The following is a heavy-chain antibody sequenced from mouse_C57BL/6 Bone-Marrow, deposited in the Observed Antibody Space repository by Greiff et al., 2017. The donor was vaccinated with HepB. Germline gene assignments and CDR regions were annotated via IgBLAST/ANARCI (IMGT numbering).Heavy chain of an antibody. D-gene: IGHD1-1*01. CDR1: GYTFTSYW. CDR3: ARSGVITTVVATDYYAMDY. V-gene: IGHV1-72*01. Sequence: VQLQQPGAELVKPGASVKLSCKASGYTFTSYWMHWVKQRPGRGLEWIGRIDPNSGGTKYNEKFKSKATLNVDKPSSKADMQRSSLTSEDSAVYYCARSGVITTVVATDYYAMDYWGQGTSVTVSS. CDR2: IDPNSGGT. J-gene: IGHJ4*01.